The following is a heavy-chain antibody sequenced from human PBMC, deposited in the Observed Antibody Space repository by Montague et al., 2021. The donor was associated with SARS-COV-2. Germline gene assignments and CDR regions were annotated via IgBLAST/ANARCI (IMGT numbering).Heavy chain of an antibody. D-gene: IGHD3-3*01. CDR3: ASQVPDFWSGIDY. CDR2: IYYSGST. V-gene: IGHV4-59*01. CDR1: GGSISSYY. J-gene: IGHJ4*02. Sequence: SETLSLTCTVSGGSISSYYWSWIRQPPGKGLEWIGYIYYSGSTNYNPYLTSRVTISVDTSKNQFPLKLSSVSVADTAAYYCASQVPDFWSGIDYWAQGTLFTASS.